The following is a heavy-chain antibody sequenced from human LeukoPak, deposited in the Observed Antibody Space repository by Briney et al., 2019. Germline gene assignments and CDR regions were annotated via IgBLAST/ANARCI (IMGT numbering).Heavy chain of an antibody. CDR3: AKGGGYEAQYYYYYLDV. Sequence: GRSLRLSCAASGFTFDDYAMHWVRHAPGKGLEWVSGISWNSGSIGYADSVKGRFTISRDNSKNTLYLQMKSLRAEDTAVYYCAKGGGYEAQYYYYYLDVWGKGTTVTISS. CDR1: GFTFDDYA. D-gene: IGHD5-12*01. J-gene: IGHJ6*03. CDR2: ISWNSGSI. V-gene: IGHV3-9*01.